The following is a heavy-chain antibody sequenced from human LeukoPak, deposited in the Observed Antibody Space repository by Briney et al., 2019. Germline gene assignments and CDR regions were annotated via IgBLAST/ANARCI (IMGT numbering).Heavy chain of an antibody. Sequence: SETLSLTCTVSGGSISSSSYYWGWIRQPPGKGLEWIGSIYYSGSTYYNPSLKSRVTISVDTSKNQFSLKLSSVTAADTAVYYCAKLGYSSGWYDFQIDAFDFWGQGTMVTVSS. D-gene: IGHD6-19*01. CDR1: GGSISSSSYY. V-gene: IGHV4-39*01. CDR2: IYYSGST. J-gene: IGHJ3*01. CDR3: AKLGYSSGWYDFQIDAFDF.